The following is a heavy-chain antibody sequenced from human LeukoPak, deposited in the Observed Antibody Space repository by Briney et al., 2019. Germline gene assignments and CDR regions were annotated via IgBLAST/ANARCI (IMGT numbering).Heavy chain of an antibody. V-gene: IGHV3-48*02. CDR1: GFTFNKYS. D-gene: IGHD3-9*01. CDR3: ARASWRRHTILRVHAFDF. CDR2: IGSSASTI. J-gene: IGHJ3*01. Sequence: GGSLRLSCTVSGFTFNKYSMTWVRQAPGKGLEWVAYIGSSASTIYYADSVQGRFTISRDNAKKSLYLQMNSLRDEDTAVYHCARASWRRHTILRVHAFDFWGQGTMVAVSS.